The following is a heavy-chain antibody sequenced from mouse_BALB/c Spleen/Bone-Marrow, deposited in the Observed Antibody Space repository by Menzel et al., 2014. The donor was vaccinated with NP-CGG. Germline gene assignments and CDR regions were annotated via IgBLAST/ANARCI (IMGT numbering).Heavy chain of an antibody. CDR2: INPGSGGT. D-gene: IGHD1-1*01. J-gene: IGHJ2*01. CDR3: ARGITTGYFDY. V-gene: IGHV1-54*01. Sequence: QVQLQQPGAELVRPGTSVKVSCKASGYAFTNYLIEWVKQRPGQGLEWIGVINPGSGGTNYNEKFKGKATLTADKSSSTAYMQLSSLTSDDSAVYFCARGITTGYFDYWGQGTTLTVSS. CDR1: GYAFTNYL.